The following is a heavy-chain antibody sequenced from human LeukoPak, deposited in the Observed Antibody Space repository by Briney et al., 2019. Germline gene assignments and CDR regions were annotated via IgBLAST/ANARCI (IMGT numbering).Heavy chain of an antibody. CDR2: ISSRSSQI. J-gene: IGHJ4*02. V-gene: IGHV3-21*01. Sequence: GGSLRLSCAASGFTFSSSILNWVRQAPGKGLEWVSSISSRSSQIYYADSVKGRFTISRDNAKNSLYLQMNSLRAEDTAVYYCARYSSGFDYWGQGTLDTVSS. D-gene: IGHD3-22*01. CDR1: GFTFSSSI. CDR3: ARYSSGFDY.